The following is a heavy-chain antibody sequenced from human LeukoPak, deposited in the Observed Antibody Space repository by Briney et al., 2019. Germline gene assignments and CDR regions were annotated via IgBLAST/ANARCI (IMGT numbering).Heavy chain of an antibody. Sequence: GASVKVSCKASGYTFTSYYMHWVRQAPGQGLEWMGIINPSGGSTSYAQKFQGRVTMTRDTSTSTVYMELSSLRSEDTAVYYCARAGRTDMYYYYYYMDVWGKGTTVTISS. CDR1: GYTFTSYY. J-gene: IGHJ6*03. D-gene: IGHD3-9*01. CDR2: INPSGGST. V-gene: IGHV1-46*01. CDR3: ARAGRTDMYYYYYYMDV.